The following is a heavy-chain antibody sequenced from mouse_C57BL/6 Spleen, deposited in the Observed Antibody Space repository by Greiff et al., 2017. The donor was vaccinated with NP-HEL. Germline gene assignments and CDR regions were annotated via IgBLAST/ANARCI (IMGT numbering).Heavy chain of an antibody. CDR1: GFPFSDYG. Sequence: VKLVESGGGLVKPGGSLKLSCAASGFPFSDYGMHWVRQAPEKGLEWVAYISSGSSTIYYADTVKGRFTISRDNAKNTLFLQMTSLRSEDTAMYYCARPAQAPLDYWGQGTTLTVSS. J-gene: IGHJ2*01. CDR3: ARPAQAPLDY. V-gene: IGHV5-17*01. CDR2: ISSGSSTI. D-gene: IGHD3-2*02.